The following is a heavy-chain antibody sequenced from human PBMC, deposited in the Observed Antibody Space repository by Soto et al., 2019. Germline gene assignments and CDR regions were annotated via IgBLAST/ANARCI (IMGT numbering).Heavy chain of an antibody. Sequence: QVQLVQSGAEVKKPGSSVKVSCKAFGGSFSNYGVNWVRQAPGQGLEWLGGIIPRLGTANYAQNFRDRVTITADESTTTVYLDLTSLTSEDAAVFYCARGRQWLDRGSAFAIWGQGTDVTVSS. CDR3: ARGRQWLDRGSAFAI. D-gene: IGHD6-19*01. J-gene: IGHJ3*02. V-gene: IGHV1-69*01. CDR1: GGSFSNYG. CDR2: IIPRLGTA.